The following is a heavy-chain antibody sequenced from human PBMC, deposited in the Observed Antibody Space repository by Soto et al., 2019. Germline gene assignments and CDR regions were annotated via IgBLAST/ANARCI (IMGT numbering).Heavy chain of an antibody. V-gene: IGHV4-39*01. Sequence: SETLSLTCTVSGGSISSSSYYWGWIRQPPGKGLEWIGSIYYSGSTYYNPSLKSRVTISVDTSKNQFSLKLSSVTAADTDVYYCARRVTAMVPYYYYYGMDLWGQGTTVT. D-gene: IGHD5-18*01. CDR1: GGSISSSSYY. J-gene: IGHJ6*02. CDR3: ARRVTAMVPYYYYYGMDL. CDR2: IYYSGST.